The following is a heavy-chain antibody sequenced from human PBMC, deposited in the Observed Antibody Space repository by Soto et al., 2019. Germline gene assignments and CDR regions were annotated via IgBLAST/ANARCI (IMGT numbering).Heavy chain of an antibody. V-gene: IGHV4-31*03. CDR3: AREPSI. J-gene: IGHJ4*02. CDR1: GGSISSGGYY. Sequence: QVQLQESGPGLVKPSQTLSLTCTVSGGSISSGGYYWSWILQHPGKGLERIGYIYYSGSTSYNTSLKSRVIIAVDTSKKQFPLKLSSVNAAAPAVYYCAREPSIWGQGTLVTVSS. CDR2: IYYSGST.